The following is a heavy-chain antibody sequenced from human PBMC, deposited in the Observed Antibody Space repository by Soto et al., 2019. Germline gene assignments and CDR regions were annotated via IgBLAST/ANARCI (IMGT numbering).Heavy chain of an antibody. D-gene: IGHD6-19*01. CDR2: ISGDGATT. CDR1: GFTFSNYA. V-gene: IGHV3-23*01. J-gene: IGHJ4*02. Sequence: EVQLLESGGVLVQPGGSLRLSCAASGFTFSNYALSWVRQAPGQGLEWVSGISGDGATTYYTDSVKGRFTISRDSSTNTLYRLMTSLRAEDSAVYYCARDLTSSGRSKCLGYWGQGTLVTVSS. CDR3: ARDLTSSGRSKCLGY.